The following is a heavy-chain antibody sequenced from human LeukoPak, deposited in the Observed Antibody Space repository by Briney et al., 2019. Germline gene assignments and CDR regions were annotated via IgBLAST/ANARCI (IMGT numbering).Heavy chain of an antibody. CDR3: ARSLTGYFHLDY. CDR1: GGSISSGAYY. D-gene: IGHD3-9*01. CDR2: IFSSGTT. Sequence: SETLSLACTVSGGSISSGAYYWTWIRQHPAKGLEWIGYIFSSGTTYYNQSLKSRITISLDTSKNQFSLKLTSMTAADTAVYYCARSLTGYFHLDYWGQGTLVTVSS. J-gene: IGHJ4*02. V-gene: IGHV4-31*03.